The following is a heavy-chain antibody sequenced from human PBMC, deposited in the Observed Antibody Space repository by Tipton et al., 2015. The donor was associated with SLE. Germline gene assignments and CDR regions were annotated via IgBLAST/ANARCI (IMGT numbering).Heavy chain of an antibody. J-gene: IGHJ4*02. CDR2: IGGNNGDT. V-gene: IGHV1-18*01. CDR3: ARDSSKEFSTSWFY. CDR1: GYTFATYA. Sequence: QLVQSGPEVKKPGASVKVSCKASGYTFATYAITWVRQAPGQGLEWMGWIGGNNGDTNVAQNFQGRVTMTTDTDTSTVHLELRSLTSDDTAVYYCARDSSKEFSTSWFYWGQGTLVTVTS. D-gene: IGHD6-13*01.